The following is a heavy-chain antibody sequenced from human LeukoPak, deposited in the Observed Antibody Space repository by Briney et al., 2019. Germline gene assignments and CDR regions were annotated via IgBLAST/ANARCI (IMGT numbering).Heavy chain of an antibody. Sequence: GGSLRLSCAASGFTFSSYAISWVRQAPGKGLEWVSTISGHGFLTYYVDSVRGRFTISRDNSKNTLYLQMNSLTAEDTAVYFCAKCGGNWNYGGGRDVFDFWGQGTMVIVSS. V-gene: IGHV3-23*01. CDR1: GFTFSSYA. J-gene: IGHJ3*01. D-gene: IGHD1-7*01. CDR3: AKCGGNWNYGGGRDVFDF. CDR2: ISGHGFLT.